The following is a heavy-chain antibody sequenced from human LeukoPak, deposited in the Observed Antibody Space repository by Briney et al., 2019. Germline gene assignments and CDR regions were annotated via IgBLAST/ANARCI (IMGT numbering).Heavy chain of an antibody. V-gene: IGHV4-34*01. J-gene: IGHJ4*02. CDR3: ARGRLLWFGEVAY. CDR1: GGSFSGYY. CDR2: INHSGST. Sequence: SETLSLTCAVYGGSFSGYYWSWIRQPPGKGLELIREINHSGSTNYNPSLKSRVTISVDTSKNQFSLKLSSVTAADKAVYYCARGRLLWFGEVAYWGQGTLVTVSS. D-gene: IGHD3-10*01.